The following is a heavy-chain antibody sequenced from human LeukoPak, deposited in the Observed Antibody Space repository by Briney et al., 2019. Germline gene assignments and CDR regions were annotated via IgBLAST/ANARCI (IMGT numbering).Heavy chain of an antibody. J-gene: IGHJ5*02. D-gene: IGHD4-11*01. Sequence: SETLSLTCTVSGGSISSSSYYWSWIRQPAGKGLEWIGRIYTSGSTNYNPSLKSRVTISVDTSKNQFSLKLSSVTAADTAVYYCARGWGFYSNYDATNWFDPWGQGTLVTVSS. V-gene: IGHV4-61*02. CDR3: ARGWGFYSNYDATNWFDP. CDR2: IYTSGST. CDR1: GGSISSSSYY.